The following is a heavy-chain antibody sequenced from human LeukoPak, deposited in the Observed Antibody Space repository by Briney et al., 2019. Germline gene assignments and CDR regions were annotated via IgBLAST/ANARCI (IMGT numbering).Heavy chain of an antibody. CDR3: ARLSTGNSHWFDP. Sequence: SETLSLTCIVSGDSINSGNYYWSWIRQASARGLEWIGRIHASGLTNYNPSLKSRVTISVDTSKNHFPQPLNSVTPADTTPYHCARLSTGNSHWFDPWGQGTLVTVSS. CDR1: GDSINSGNYY. CDR2: IHASGLT. D-gene: IGHD1-1*01. J-gene: IGHJ5*02. V-gene: IGHV4-61*02.